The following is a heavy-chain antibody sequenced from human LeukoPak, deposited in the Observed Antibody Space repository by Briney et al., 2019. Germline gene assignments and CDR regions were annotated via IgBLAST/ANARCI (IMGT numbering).Heavy chain of an antibody. CDR2: ISFDGVTT. Sequence: GGSLRLSCAASESTFRNFAMHWVRQTPDKGLEWVALISFDGVTTYYADSVRGRFTISRDNSKNTLFLQMNSLRGEDTAVYYCAREYSDSYGVIGHFDSWGQGTPVPVSS. D-gene: IGHD2-21*01. V-gene: IGHV3-30-3*01. J-gene: IGHJ4*02. CDR1: ESTFRNFA. CDR3: AREYSDSYGVIGHFDS.